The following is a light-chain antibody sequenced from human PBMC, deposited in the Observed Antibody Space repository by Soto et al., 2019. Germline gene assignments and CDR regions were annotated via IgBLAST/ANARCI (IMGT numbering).Light chain of an antibody. CDR3: QQYDSSPTT. J-gene: IGKJ1*01. V-gene: IGKV3-20*01. Sequence: IVVTQSVVALSLSPGERATLSCRAGHNYRGASSARYQKTPGQPPRRLTYAASSRATGIPDRFSGSGSRTDFTLTISRLEPEDFAVYYCQQYDSSPTTLGQGTKVDIK. CDR2: AAS. CDR1: HNYRGAS.